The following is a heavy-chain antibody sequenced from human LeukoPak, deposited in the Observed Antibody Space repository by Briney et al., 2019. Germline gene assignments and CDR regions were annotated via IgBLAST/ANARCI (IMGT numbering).Heavy chain of an antibody. D-gene: IGHD3-22*01. CDR1: GFTFTNYA. CDR3: AKDTRSTVISVGAFEI. Sequence: GGSLRLSCAASGFTFTNYAMTWVRQAPGKGLEWVSTINKSGGNTYFADFAKGRFTTSRDNSKNTLFLQMNSLRADDTALYYCAKDTRSTVISVGAFEIWGQGTMVTVSS. CDR2: INKSGGNT. V-gene: IGHV3-23*01. J-gene: IGHJ3*02.